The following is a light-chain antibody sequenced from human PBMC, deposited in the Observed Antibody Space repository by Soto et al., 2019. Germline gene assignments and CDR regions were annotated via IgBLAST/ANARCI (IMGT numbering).Light chain of an antibody. J-gene: IGLJ2*01. CDR2: DVS. CDR3: RSYTRSSTLV. CDR1: SSDVGGYNY. Sequence: QSALTQPASVSGSPGQSITISCTGTSSDVGGYNYVSWYQQHPGKAPKLMIYDVSNRPSGVSNRFAGSKSGNTAALTISGLQAEDEADYYCRSYTRSSTLVFGGGTTLPVL. V-gene: IGLV2-14*01.